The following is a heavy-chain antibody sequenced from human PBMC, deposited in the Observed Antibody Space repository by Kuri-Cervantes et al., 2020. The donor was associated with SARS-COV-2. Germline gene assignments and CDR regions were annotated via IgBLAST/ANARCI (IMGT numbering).Heavy chain of an antibody. CDR2: IIPIFGTA. CDR3: AREGTIVVGGLDS. CDR1: GGTFSSYA. J-gene: IGHJ4*02. D-gene: IGHD2-21*01. Sequence: SVKVSCKASGGTFSSYAISWVRQAPGQGLEWMGGIIPIFGTANYAQKFQGRVILTRNTSTTTAYMELRGLKSEDTAVYYCAREGTIVVGGLDSWGQGTLVTVSS. V-gene: IGHV1-69*05.